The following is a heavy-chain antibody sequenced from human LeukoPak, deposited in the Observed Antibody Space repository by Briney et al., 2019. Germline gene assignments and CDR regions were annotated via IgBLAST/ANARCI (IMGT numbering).Heavy chain of an antibody. CDR2: IYHTGTT. CDR1: GASISSPNW. Sequence: SETLSLTCTVSGASISSPNWWSWVRQAPGKGLEWVGEIYHTGTTNFNPSLRSRVTFSVDKSKNQFSLKLSSVTAADTAVYYCARHAFGYWGQGTLVTVSS. J-gene: IGHJ4*02. D-gene: IGHD2-2*01. CDR3: ARHAFGY. V-gene: IGHV4-4*02.